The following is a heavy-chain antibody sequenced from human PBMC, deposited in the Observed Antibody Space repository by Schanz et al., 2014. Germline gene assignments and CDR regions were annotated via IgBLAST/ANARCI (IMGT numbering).Heavy chain of an antibody. D-gene: IGHD1-7*01. CDR3: VKDLGTATREGWAFAS. Sequence: QVQLVESGGGVVQPGGSLRLSCEASGFTFSSYGMHWVRQAPGKGLEWVTFIRYDGSKKYYVDSVKGRFTISRDNSRNTLFLQMNSLRAEDTAVYYCVKDLGTATREGWAFASWGQGTLVTVSS. CDR2: IRYDGSKK. V-gene: IGHV3-30*02. CDR1: GFTFSSYG. J-gene: IGHJ4*02.